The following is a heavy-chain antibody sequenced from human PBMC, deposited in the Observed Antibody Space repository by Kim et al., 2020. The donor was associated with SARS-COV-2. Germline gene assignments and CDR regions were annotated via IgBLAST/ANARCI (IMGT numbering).Heavy chain of an antibody. D-gene: IGHD3-10*01. CDR1: GYTFTSYA. CDR2: INAGNGNT. CDR3: ARSGPGVLVGVY. V-gene: IGHV1-3*01. J-gene: IGHJ4*02. Sequence: ASVKVSCKASGYTFTSYAMHWVRQAPGQRLEWMGWINAGNGNTKYSQKFQGRVTITRAPPPSTASMELGSLGSKDRAVYYCARSGPGVLVGVYWARGPLV.